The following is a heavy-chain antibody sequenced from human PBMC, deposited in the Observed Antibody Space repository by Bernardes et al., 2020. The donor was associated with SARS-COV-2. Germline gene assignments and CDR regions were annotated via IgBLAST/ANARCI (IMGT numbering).Heavy chain of an antibody. J-gene: IGHJ3*02. Sequence: ASVKVSCKASGYTFTGYYIHWVRQAPGQGLEWMGWINPNSGGTNYAQKFQGRVTMTRDTSISTAYMELSRLRSDDTAVYYCARDLDCSSTSCYIEGFAFDIWGHGTMVTVSS. CDR1: GYTFTGYY. CDR2: INPNSGGT. V-gene: IGHV1-2*02. CDR3: ARDLDCSSTSCYIEGFAFDI. D-gene: IGHD2-2*02.